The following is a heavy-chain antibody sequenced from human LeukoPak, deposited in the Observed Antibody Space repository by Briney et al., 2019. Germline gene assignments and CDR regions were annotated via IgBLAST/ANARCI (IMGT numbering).Heavy chain of an antibody. CDR3: AKDEGYSYGLIDY. J-gene: IGHJ4*02. V-gene: IGHV3-23*01. D-gene: IGHD5-18*01. Sequence: GRSLRLSCAASGFTFSSYAMSWVRQAPGKGLEWVSAISGSGGSTYYADSVKGRFTISRDKSKNTLHLQMNGLRAEDTAVYYCAKDEGYSYGLIDYWGQGALVTVSS. CDR1: GFTFSSYA. CDR2: ISGSGGST.